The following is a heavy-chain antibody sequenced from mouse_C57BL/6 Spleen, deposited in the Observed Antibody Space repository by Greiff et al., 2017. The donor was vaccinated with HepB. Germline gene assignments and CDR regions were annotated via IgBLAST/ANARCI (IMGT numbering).Heavy chain of an antibody. D-gene: IGHD1-1*01. Sequence: QVQLQQPGAELVRPGSSVKLSCKASGYTFTSYWMDWVKQRPGQGLEWIGNIYPSDSETHYNQKFKDKATLTVDKSSSTAYMQLSSLTSEDSAVYYCARWGWDYYGFAYWGQGTLVTVSA. V-gene: IGHV1-61*01. CDR1: GYTFTSYW. CDR3: ARWGWDYYGFAY. CDR2: IYPSDSET. J-gene: IGHJ3*01.